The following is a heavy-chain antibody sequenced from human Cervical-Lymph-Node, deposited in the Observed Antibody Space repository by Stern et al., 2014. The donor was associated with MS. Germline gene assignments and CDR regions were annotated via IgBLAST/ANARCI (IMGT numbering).Heavy chain of an antibody. D-gene: IGHD4-17*01. CDR3: ARDYGDYAFDY. V-gene: IGHV5-51*01. J-gene: IGHJ4*02. Sequence: EVQLVQSGAEVKKPGESLKISCKGSGYSFTANWIAWVRQMPGKGLEWMGIIYPGNTDPGYSPSFQGKVTISAAKSISTAYLQWSSLKASDTAMYYCARDYGDYAFDYWGQGTLVTVSS. CDR2: IYPGNTDP. CDR1: GYSFTANW.